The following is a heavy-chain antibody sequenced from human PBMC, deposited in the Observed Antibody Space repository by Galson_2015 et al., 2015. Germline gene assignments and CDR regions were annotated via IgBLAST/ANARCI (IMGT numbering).Heavy chain of an antibody. Sequence: SVKVSCKASGGTFSSYAISWVRQAPGQGLEWMGGIIPIFGTANYAQKFQGRVTITADESTSTAYMELSSLRSEDTAVYYCARDLGGTMIVWLTDYSGQGTLVTVSS. CDR2: IIPIFGTA. D-gene: IGHD3-22*01. J-gene: IGHJ4*02. V-gene: IGHV1-69*13. CDR3: ARDLGGTMIVWLTDY. CDR1: GGTFSSYA.